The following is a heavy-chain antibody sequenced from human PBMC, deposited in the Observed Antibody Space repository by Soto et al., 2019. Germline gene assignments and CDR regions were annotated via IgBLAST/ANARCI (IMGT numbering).Heavy chain of an antibody. CDR2: IYYSGST. Sequence: SETLSLTCTVSGVSIISGDYYWIWIRQPPGKGLEWIGYIYYSGSTYYNPSLKSRVTISVDTSKNQFSLKLSSVTAADTAVYYCANLPGAEYGGIFDPWGQGTLVTVAS. CDR3: ANLPGAEYGGIFDP. V-gene: IGHV4-30-4*01. CDR1: GVSIISGDYY. D-gene: IGHD2-15*01. J-gene: IGHJ5*02.